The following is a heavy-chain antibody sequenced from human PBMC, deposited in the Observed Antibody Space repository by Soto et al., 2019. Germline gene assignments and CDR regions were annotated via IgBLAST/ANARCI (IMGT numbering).Heavy chain of an antibody. J-gene: IGHJ6*02. CDR2: ISSSSSTI. V-gene: IGHV3-48*02. Sequence: GGSLRLSCAASGFTFSSYSMNWVRQAPGKGLEWVSYISSSSSTIYYADSVKGRFTISRDNAKNSLYLQMNSLRDEDTAVYYCARDTIIVATITYYYGMDVWGQGTTVTVPS. CDR1: GFTFSSYS. CDR3: ARDTIIVATITYYYGMDV. D-gene: IGHD5-12*01.